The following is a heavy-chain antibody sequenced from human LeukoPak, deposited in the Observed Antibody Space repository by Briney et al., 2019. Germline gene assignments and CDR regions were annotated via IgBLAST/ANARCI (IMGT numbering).Heavy chain of an antibody. Sequence: SETLSLTCTVSGASISSYYWTWIRQPPGKGLECIGYIYYSGSTSYNPSLKSRVTISVDTSKNQFSLKLSSVTAADTAVYYCARRGLGYCSSSSCLPYAFDIWGQGTMVTVSS. J-gene: IGHJ3*02. CDR1: GASISSYY. V-gene: IGHV4-59*12. CDR3: ARRGLGYCSSSSCLPYAFDI. CDR2: IYYSGST. D-gene: IGHD2-2*01.